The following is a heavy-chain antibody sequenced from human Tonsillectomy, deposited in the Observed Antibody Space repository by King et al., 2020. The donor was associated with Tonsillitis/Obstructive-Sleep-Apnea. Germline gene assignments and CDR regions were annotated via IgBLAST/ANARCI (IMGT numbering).Heavy chain of an antibody. CDR1: GFSLSTSGVG. J-gene: IGHJ4*02. CDR3: AHNRGQTTSGPFDY. CDR2: IYWDDDK. Sequence: QVTLKESGPTLVKPTQTLTLTCTFSGFSLSTSGVGVGWIRQPPGKALEWLALIYWDDDKRYSPSLKNRLTITKDTSKNQVVLTMTNMDPVDTATYYCAHNRGQTTSGPFDYWGQGTLVTVSS. V-gene: IGHV2-5*02. D-gene: IGHD4-17*01.